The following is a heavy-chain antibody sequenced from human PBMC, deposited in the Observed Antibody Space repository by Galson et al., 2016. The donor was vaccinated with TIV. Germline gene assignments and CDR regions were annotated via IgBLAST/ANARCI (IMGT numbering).Heavy chain of an antibody. CDR2: MNPNSGNT. Sequence: SVKVSCKASGYTFTSYDINWVRQAPGQGLEWMGWMNPNSGNTGYSQKFRGTVTMTRNTSERTAYMELSSLTSEDTAVYYCARSGDYGDYWGQGTLVTVSS. V-gene: IGHV1-8*02. CDR3: ARSGDYGDY. J-gene: IGHJ4*02. CDR1: GYTFTSYD. D-gene: IGHD4-17*01.